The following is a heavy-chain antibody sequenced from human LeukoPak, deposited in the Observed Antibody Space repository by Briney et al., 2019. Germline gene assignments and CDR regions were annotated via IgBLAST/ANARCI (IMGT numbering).Heavy chain of an antibody. D-gene: IGHD6-13*01. CDR1: GFTFEDFA. Sequence: GGSLRLSCAASGFTFEDFAMHWVRQAPGKGLEWVSLISWDGGSTHYADSVKGRFTISRDNSKNSLYLQMNSLRAEDTALYYCAKDIFRAAAGSATHIWGQGTLVTVSS. J-gene: IGHJ1*01. CDR2: ISWDGGST. V-gene: IGHV3-43D*03. CDR3: AKDIFRAAAGSATHI.